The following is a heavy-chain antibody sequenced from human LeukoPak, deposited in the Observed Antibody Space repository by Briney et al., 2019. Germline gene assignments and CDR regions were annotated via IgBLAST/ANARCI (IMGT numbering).Heavy chain of an antibody. D-gene: IGHD4-23*01. CDR3: ARGGTTVVNRYSFDY. V-gene: IGHV3-48*02. Sequence: PGGSLRLSCAASGFTFSSCSMNWVRQAPGKGLEWVSYISSSSSTIYYADSVKGRFTISRDNAKNSLYLQMNSLRDEDTAVYYCARGGTTVVNRYSFDYWGQGTLVTVSS. J-gene: IGHJ4*02. CDR1: GFTFSSCS. CDR2: ISSSSSTI.